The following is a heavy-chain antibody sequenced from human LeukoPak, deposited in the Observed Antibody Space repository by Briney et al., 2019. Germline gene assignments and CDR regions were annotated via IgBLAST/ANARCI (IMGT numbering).Heavy chain of an antibody. V-gene: IGHV3-23*01. Sequence: PGGSLRLSCAASGFTFSSYAMTWVRQAPGKGLEWVSAISGSGGSTYYADSVKGRFTISRDNSKNTLYLQMNSLRAEDTAVYYCARDCGGDCYSGDYWGQGTLVTVSS. CDR3: ARDCGGDCYSGDY. CDR1: GFTFSSYA. J-gene: IGHJ4*02. D-gene: IGHD2-21*02. CDR2: ISGSGGST.